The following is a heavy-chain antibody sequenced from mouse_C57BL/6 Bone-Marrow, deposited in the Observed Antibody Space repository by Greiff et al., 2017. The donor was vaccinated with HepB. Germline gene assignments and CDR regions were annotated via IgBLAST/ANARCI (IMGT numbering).Heavy chain of an antibody. D-gene: IGHD1-1*01. CDR3: ARAGSTVVEDWYFDV. CDR2: IHPNSGST. CDR1: GYTFTSYW. V-gene: IGHV1-64*01. Sequence: QVQLQQPGAELVKPGASVKLSCKASGYTFTSYWMHWVKQRPGQGLEWIGMIHPNSGSTNYNEKFKSKATLAVDKSSSTAYMQLSSLSSEDSAVYYCARAGSTVVEDWYFDVWGTGTAVTVSS. J-gene: IGHJ1*03.